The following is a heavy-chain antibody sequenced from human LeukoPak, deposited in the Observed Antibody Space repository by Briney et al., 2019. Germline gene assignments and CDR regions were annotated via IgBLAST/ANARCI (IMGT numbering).Heavy chain of an antibody. CDR3: AKHFYYGSGSYYFHLDS. Sequence: GGSLRLSCAASGFTFSSYAMSWVRQAPGKGLEWVSAISGSGGATYSADSVKGRFTISRDNSKTTLYLQMNSLRAEETAVYYCAKHFYYGSGSYYFHLDSWGQGTLVTVSS. D-gene: IGHD3-10*01. CDR1: GFTFSSYA. V-gene: IGHV3-23*01. J-gene: IGHJ4*02. CDR2: ISGSGGAT.